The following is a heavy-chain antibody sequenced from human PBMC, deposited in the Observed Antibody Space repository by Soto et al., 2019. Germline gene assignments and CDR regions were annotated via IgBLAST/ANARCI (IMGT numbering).Heavy chain of an antibody. V-gene: IGHV3-30-3*01. J-gene: IGHJ4*02. D-gene: IGHD6-13*01. Sequence: QVHLVESGGGVVRPGGSLRLSCAASGFTFSTHAMHWVRQAPGKGLEWVALISYDGTTKYYADSVNGRFTISRDNSKNTLYLQMNSLRGEDMAIYYCARDRPYSSSWYPEYWGQGTLVTVSS. CDR1: GFTFSTHA. CDR2: ISYDGTTK. CDR3: ARDRPYSSSWYPEY.